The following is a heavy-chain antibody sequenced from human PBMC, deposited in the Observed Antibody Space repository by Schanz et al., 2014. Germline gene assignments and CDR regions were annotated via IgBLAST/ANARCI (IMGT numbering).Heavy chain of an antibody. Sequence: QVQLQESGPGLVKPSGTLSLTCTISRGSIGSTNWWSWLRQSPRKGLEWISDIYETGRTNYNPSLGGGSTGSGEKSTTRFPLRLTAVTAADTAVYYCARLEYTSGWQGFDYWGQGILVTVSP. V-gene: IGHV4-4*02. D-gene: IGHD1-1*01. CDR2: IYETGRT. CDR1: RGSIGSTNW. CDR3: ARLEYTSGWQGFDY. J-gene: IGHJ4*02.